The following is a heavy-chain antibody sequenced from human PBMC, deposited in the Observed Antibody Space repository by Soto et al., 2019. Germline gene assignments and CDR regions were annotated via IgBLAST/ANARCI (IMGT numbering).Heavy chain of an antibody. V-gene: IGHV3-73*02. CDR2: IGSRANNFAT. D-gene: IGHD2-2*02. J-gene: IGHJ6*02. Sequence: EVQLVESGGGLFHLGGPLKLSCAASGFILSGFAIHWARQASGKGLEGVGRIGSRANNFATSSAASVKGRFTFSRDDSKNTAYLQMNTLKPEDTAVYYCARGQGAAIGDYYYHGMDVWGQGTTVTVSS. CDR3: ARGQGAAIGDYYYHGMDV. CDR1: GFILSGFA.